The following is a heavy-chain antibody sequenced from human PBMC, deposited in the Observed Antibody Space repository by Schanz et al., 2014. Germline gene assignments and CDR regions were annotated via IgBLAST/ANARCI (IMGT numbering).Heavy chain of an antibody. CDR1: GGSISSEY. CDR2: IYNSGKT. J-gene: IGHJ4*02. Sequence: QVQLQESGPALVKPSETLSLTCTVSGGSISSEYWSWIRQPAGKGLEWIGRIYNSGKTNYNPSLESRVSMSVDTSKKQLSLKLRSVSAADTAVYYCARHHDFWSGPDGRYLDLWGQGTLVTVSS. CDR3: ARHHDFWSGPDGRYLDL. V-gene: IGHV4-4*07. D-gene: IGHD3-3*01.